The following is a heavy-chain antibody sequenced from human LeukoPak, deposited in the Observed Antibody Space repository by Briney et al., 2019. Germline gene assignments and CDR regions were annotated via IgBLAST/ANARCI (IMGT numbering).Heavy chain of an antibody. CDR2: IIPIFGTA. V-gene: IGHV1-69*13. D-gene: IGHD4-11*01. Sequence: ASVKVSCKASGGTFSSHAISWVRQAPGQGLEWMGGIIPIFGTANYAQKFQGRVTITADESTSTAYVELSSLRSEDTAVYYCARALPFTVTTVGWFDPWGQGTLVTVSS. J-gene: IGHJ5*02. CDR1: GGTFSSHA. CDR3: ARALPFTVTTVGWFDP.